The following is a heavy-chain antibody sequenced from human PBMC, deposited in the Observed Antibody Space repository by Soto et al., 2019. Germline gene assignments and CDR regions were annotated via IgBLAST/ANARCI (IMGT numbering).Heavy chain of an antibody. D-gene: IGHD3-22*01. J-gene: IGHJ4*02. V-gene: IGHV4-31*03. CDR1: GGSISSGYY. CDR3: ARLPYDGSAYYWTTDDY. Sequence: QVQLQESGPGLVKPSQTLSLTCTVSGGSISSGYYWNWIRQHPGKGLEWIGYIYYSGSTYYNPSLTSRLTISLDTSKSQFSLKLSSVTAADTAVYYCARLPYDGSAYYWTTDDYWGQGTLVTVSS. CDR2: IYYSGST.